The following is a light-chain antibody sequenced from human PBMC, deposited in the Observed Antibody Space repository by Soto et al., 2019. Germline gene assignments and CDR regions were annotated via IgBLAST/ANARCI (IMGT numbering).Light chain of an antibody. CDR3: QKYDSAPFS. J-gene: IGKJ3*01. CDR1: QDIGYF. V-gene: IGKV1-27*01. Sequence: DIQMTQSPSSLSASVGDRVTITCRASQDIGYFLTWYQQRPGKVPKLIIYSASSLFSGAPSRSSGSGSGTDFTLTIFNMQHDAVATYCCQKYDSAPFSFGPGTRVEIK. CDR2: SAS.